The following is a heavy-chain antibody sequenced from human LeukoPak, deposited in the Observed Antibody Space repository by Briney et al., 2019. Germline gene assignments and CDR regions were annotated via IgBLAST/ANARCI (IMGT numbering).Heavy chain of an antibody. V-gene: IGHV3-23*01. Sequence: QAGGSLRLSCAASGFNFANHAMSWVRQTAGKGLEWVSAISGGGDITYYADSVKGRFTISRDNSKDTLFLQMHSLRPGDTAVYYCARDRAWNYFDYWGQGTLVTVSS. J-gene: IGHJ4*02. CDR2: ISGGGDIT. CDR3: ARDRAWNYFDY. CDR1: GFNFANHA. D-gene: IGHD3-3*01.